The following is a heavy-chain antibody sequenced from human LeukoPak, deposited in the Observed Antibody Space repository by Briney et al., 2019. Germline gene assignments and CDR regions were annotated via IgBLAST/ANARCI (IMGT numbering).Heavy chain of an antibody. CDR1: GFTFSSYG. CDR3: ARDLAYGDDGL. V-gene: IGHV3-33*01. J-gene: IGHJ4*02. D-gene: IGHD4-17*01. CDR2: IWCDGSNK. Sequence: GGSLRLSCAASGFTFSSYGMHWVRQAPGKGLEWVAVIWCDGSNKYYADSVKGRFTISRDNAKNSLYLQMNSLRADDTAVYYCARDLAYGDDGLWGQGTLVTVSS.